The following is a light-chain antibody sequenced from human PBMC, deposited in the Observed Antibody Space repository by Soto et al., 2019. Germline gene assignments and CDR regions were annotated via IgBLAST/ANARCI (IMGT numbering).Light chain of an antibody. CDR2: AAS. CDR3: QETYSSLT. CDR1: ESITSY. J-gene: IGKJ4*01. V-gene: IGKV1-39*01. Sequence: DIQMTQSPLSLSASVGDRVTITCRASESITSYLNWYQLKPGKAPKLLIYAASSLHTGVPSRFSGSGFGTDFTLTISSLQPEDFATYFCQETYSSLTFGGGIKVDI.